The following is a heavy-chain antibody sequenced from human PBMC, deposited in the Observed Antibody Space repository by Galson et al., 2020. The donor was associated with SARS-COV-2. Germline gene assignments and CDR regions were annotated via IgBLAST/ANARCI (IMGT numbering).Heavy chain of an antibody. D-gene: IGHD3-22*01. Sequence: SENLSLTCTVSGGSISSSSYYWGWILQPQGKGLEWLGSIYYSGSTYYNPSLKSRVTISVDTSKNQFSLKLSSVTAADTAVYYCARGEYYEGYMDVWGKGTTVTVSS. V-gene: IGHV4-39*07. CDR1: GGSISSSSYY. CDR2: IYYSGST. J-gene: IGHJ6*03. CDR3: ARGEYYEGYMDV.